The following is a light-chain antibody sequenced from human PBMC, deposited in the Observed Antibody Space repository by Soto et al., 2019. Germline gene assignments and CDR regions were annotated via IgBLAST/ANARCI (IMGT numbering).Light chain of an antibody. CDR3: QQYVTSPWT. CDR1: QSVSDTF. J-gene: IGKJ1*01. CDR2: GGF. V-gene: IGKV3-20*01. Sequence: ESVLTQSPGTLSLSPGERVTLSCRASQSVSDTFIAWYQQKPGQAPRLLIYGGFYRAPGIPDRFSGSGSGTDFTLTITRLEPEDLAMYYCQQYVTSPWTFGQGTRLDIK.